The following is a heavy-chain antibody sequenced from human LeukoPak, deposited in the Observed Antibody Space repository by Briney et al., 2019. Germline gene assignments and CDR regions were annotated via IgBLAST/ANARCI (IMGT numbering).Heavy chain of an antibody. CDR1: GGSISSYY. D-gene: IGHD3-22*01. CDR2: IYYSGST. J-gene: IGHJ4*01. Sequence: KPSETLSLTCTVSGGSISSYYWSWIRQPPGKGLEWIGYIYYSGSTNYNPSLKSRVTISVDTSKNQFSLKLSSVTAADTAVYYCARRVSTTSSFFDYWGHGALVTVSS. V-gene: IGHV4-59*01. CDR3: ARRVSTTSSFFDY.